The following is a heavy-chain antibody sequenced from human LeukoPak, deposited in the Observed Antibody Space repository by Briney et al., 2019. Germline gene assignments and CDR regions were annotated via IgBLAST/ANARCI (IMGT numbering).Heavy chain of an antibody. J-gene: IGHJ4*02. CDR3: ARGGLTMVRGDTHYFDY. CDR2: IYYSGST. V-gene: IGHV4-34*01. CDR1: GGSFSGYY. D-gene: IGHD3-10*01. Sequence: PSETLSLTCAVYGGSFSGYYWSWIRQPPGKGLEWIGSIYYSGSTYYNPSLKSRVTISVDTSKNQFSLKLSSVTAADTAVYYCARGGLTMVRGDTHYFDYWGQGTLVTVSS.